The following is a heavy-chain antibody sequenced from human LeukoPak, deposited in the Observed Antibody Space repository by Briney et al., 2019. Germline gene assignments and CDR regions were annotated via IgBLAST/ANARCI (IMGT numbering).Heavy chain of an antibody. CDR2: INHSGST. J-gene: IGHJ4*02. Sequence: PSETLSLTCAVYGGSFSGYYWSWIRQPPGKGLEWIGEINHSGSTNYNPSLKSRVTISVDTSKNQFSLKLSSVTAADTAVYYCARGPPMYYYGSGSYVYWGQGTLVTVSS. V-gene: IGHV4-34*01. CDR1: GGSFSGYY. D-gene: IGHD3-10*01. CDR3: ARGPPMYYYGSGSYVY.